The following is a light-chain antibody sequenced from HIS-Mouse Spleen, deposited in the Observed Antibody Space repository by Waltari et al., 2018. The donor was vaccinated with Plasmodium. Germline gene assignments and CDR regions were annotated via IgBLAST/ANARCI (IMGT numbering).Light chain of an antibody. CDR3: QAWDSSTVV. CDR2: QDS. V-gene: IGLV3-1*01. CDR1: QLGDKY. J-gene: IGLJ2*01. Sequence: SYELTQPPQVSVFPGRTASTTFPGDQLGDKYACWYQQKPGQSPVLVIYQDSKRPSGTPGRFSGSNSGNTATLTISGTQAMDEADYYCQAWDSSTVVFGGGTKLTVL.